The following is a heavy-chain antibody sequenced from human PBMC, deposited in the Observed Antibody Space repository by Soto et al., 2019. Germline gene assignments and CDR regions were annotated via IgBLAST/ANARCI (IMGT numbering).Heavy chain of an antibody. J-gene: IGHJ4*02. V-gene: IGHV1-2*04. D-gene: IGHD2-2*02. CDR1: GYTFTGYY. Sequence: ASVKVSCKASGYTFTGYYMHWVRQAPGQGLEWMGWINPNSGGTNYAQKFQGWVTMTRDTSISTAYMELSRLRSDDTAVYYCARVVEGHTATYYFDYWGQGTLVTVSS. CDR3: ARVVEGHTATYYFDY. CDR2: INPNSGGT.